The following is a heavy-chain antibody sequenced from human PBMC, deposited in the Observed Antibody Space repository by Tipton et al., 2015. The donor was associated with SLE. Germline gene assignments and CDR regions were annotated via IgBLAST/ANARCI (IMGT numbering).Heavy chain of an antibody. Sequence: TLSLTCTVSGGSISSYYWSWIRQPPGKGLEWIGYIYYSGSTNYNPSLKSRVTISVGTSKNQFSLKLSSVTAADTAVYYCARDSISGTAMVPFDYWGQGTLVTVSS. D-gene: IGHD5-18*01. CDR3: ARDSISGTAMVPFDY. J-gene: IGHJ4*02. V-gene: IGHV4-59*12. CDR1: GGSISSYY. CDR2: IYYSGST.